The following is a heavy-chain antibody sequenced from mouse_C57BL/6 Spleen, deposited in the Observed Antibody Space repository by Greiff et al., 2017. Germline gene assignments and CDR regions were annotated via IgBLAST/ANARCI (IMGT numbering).Heavy chain of an antibody. Sequence: VLLLQSGAGLVKPGASLKLSCTASGYTFTSYTMPWVRQTPGKGLEWIGTISRGGGYTYYNHKVKGRSTFTRDKSSNTAYMQLSSLMSEDSAVYYCARRDGYYFAYWGQGTPVTVSA. J-gene: IGHJ3*01. CDR2: ISRGGGYT. CDR3: ARRDGYYFAY. CDR1: GYTFTSYT. D-gene: IGHD2-3*01. V-gene: IGHV1S26*01.